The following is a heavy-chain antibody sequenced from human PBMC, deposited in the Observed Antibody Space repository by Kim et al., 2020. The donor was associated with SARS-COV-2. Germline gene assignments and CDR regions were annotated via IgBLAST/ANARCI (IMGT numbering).Heavy chain of an antibody. Sequence: GGSLRLSCAASGFTFSSYAMHWVRQAPGKGLEWVAVISYDGSNKYYADSVKGRFTISRDNSKNTLYLQMNSLRAEDTAVYYCASDGSGYWGYYYYYYGMDVWGQGTTVTVSS. D-gene: IGHD3-22*01. CDR2: ISYDGSNK. J-gene: IGHJ6*02. V-gene: IGHV3-30*04. CDR3: ASDGSGYWGYYYYYYGMDV. CDR1: GFTFSSYA.